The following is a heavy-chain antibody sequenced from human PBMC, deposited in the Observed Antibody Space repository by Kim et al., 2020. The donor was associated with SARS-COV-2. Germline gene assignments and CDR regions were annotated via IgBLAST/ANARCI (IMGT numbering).Heavy chain of an antibody. J-gene: IGHJ6*02. Sequence: GGSLRLSCAASGFTFSSYSMNWVRQAPGKGLEWVSSISSSSSYIYYADSVKGRFTISRDNAKNSLYLQMNSLRAEDTAVYYCARSSSYGYTTHVYYYYGMDVWGQGTTVTVSS. V-gene: IGHV3-21*01. CDR1: GFTFSSYS. CDR3: ARSSSYGYTTHVYYYYGMDV. D-gene: IGHD5-18*01. CDR2: ISSSSSYI.